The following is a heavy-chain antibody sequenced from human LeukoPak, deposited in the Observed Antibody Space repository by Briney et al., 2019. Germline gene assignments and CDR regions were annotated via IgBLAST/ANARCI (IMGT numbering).Heavy chain of an antibody. CDR1: GDSFSSDSAA. CDR3: ARDPIGGSTIFDS. Sequence: SQTLSLTCAISGDSFSSDSAAWNWIRQSPSRGLEWLARTYFRSKWYYDYALAVKGRITINPDTSKNQFSLQLNSVTPEDTAVYFCARDPIGGSTIFDSWGQGTLVTVSS. D-gene: IGHD1-26*01. V-gene: IGHV6-1*01. CDR2: TYFRSKWYY. J-gene: IGHJ4*02.